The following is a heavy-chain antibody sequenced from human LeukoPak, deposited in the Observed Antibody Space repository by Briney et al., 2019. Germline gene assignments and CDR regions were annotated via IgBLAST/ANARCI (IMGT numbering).Heavy chain of an antibody. D-gene: IGHD1-26*01. CDR2: INHSGST. CDR3: ARANTIYSIVGATAIDY. V-gene: IGHV4-34*01. Sequence: SETLSLTCAVYGGSFSGYYWSWIRQPPGKGLEWIGEINHSGSTNYNPSLKSRVTISVDTSKNQFSLKLSSVTAADTAVYYCARANTIYSIVGATAIDYWGQGTLVTVSS. J-gene: IGHJ4*02. CDR1: GGSFSGYY.